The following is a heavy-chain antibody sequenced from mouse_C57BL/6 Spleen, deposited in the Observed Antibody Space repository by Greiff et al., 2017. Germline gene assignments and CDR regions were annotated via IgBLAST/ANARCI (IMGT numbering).Heavy chain of an antibody. CDR1: GYNFQEYT. CDR3: ARPEEAIIDSMDY. J-gene: IGHJ4*01. Sequence: VQLQQSGAELVKPGASVKLSCKASGYNFQEYTIHWVKQRTVQGLEWIGWFYPGSGSTKYNEKFTDEATFTADKSSSTVYLELSRLTSADAAVYFCARPEEAIIDSMDYWGQGTSLTVSS. D-gene: IGHD2-4*01. CDR2: FYPGSGST. V-gene: IGHV1-62-2*01.